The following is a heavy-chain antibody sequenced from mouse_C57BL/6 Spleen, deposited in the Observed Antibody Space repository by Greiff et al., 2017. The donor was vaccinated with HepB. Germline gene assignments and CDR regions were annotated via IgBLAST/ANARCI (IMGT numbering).Heavy chain of an antibody. D-gene: IGHD1-1*01. CDR2: IDPSDSYT. J-gene: IGHJ1*03. CDR3: ARNGGSSYWYFDV. Sequence: VQLQQPGAELVRPGTSVKLSCKASGYTFTSYWMHWVKQRPGQGLEWIGVIDPSDSYTNYNQKFKGKATLTVDTSSSTAYMQLSSLTSEDSAVYYCARNGGSSYWYFDVWGTGTTVTVSS. CDR1: GYTFTSYW. V-gene: IGHV1-59*01.